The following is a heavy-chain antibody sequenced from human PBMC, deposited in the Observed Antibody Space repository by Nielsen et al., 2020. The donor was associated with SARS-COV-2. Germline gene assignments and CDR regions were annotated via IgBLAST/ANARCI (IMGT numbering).Heavy chain of an antibody. Sequence: VESLKISCKGSGYNFTEYWISWVRQMPGKGLEWMGRIDPSESYVDYGPSFEGHVTISTDKSISTAYLQWGSLEASDTAMYYCASLNVRTAMVWGQGTMVTVSS. V-gene: IGHV5-10-1*01. D-gene: IGHD2-8*01. J-gene: IGHJ3*01. CDR2: IDPSESYV. CDR1: GYNFTEYW. CDR3: ASLNVRTAMV.